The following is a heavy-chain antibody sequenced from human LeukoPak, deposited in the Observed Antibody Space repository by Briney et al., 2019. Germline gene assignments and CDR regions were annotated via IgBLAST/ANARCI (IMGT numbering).Heavy chain of an antibody. Sequence: PETLSLTCTLSGGSISSYYGSGIRQPPRKGVEGGGYIFYRGSTNYNPSRKSRVTISVDTSKNQFSLKLSSVPAADPAVYYCARVYYSNSYDYWYFDLWGRGTLVTVSS. CDR3: ARVYYSNSYDYWYFDL. CDR1: GGSISSYY. J-gene: IGHJ2*01. V-gene: IGHV4-59*01. D-gene: IGHD6-13*01. CDR2: IFYRGST.